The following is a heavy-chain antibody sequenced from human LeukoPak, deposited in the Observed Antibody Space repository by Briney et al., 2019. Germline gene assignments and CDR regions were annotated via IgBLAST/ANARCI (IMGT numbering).Heavy chain of an antibody. Sequence: GRSLRLSCAASGFTVSNNYMYWVRQAPGKGLEWVSVICSGGSTYYADSVKGRFTISRDISKNTLYLQMNTLTVEDTAVYYCARVPRIAGGGTDYWGQGTLVTVSS. V-gene: IGHV3-53*01. CDR3: ARVPRIAGGGTDY. J-gene: IGHJ4*02. CDR1: GFTVSNNY. CDR2: ICSGGST. D-gene: IGHD6-13*01.